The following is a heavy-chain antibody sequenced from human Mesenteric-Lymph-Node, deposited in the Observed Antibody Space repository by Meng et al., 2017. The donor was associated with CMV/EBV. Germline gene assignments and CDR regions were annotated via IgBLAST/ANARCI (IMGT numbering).Heavy chain of an antibody. CDR2: MNSNSGTT. CDR1: GYTFTNYD. V-gene: IGHV1-8*01. Sequence: ASVKVSCKASGYTFTNYDINWVRQATGQGLEWMGWMNSNSGTTGYAQKFQGRVTITRNTSISTAYMEMSSLRSEDTAVYYCARGGGGYCSSTSCLFDYWGQGTLVTVSS. D-gene: IGHD2-2*01. J-gene: IGHJ4*02. CDR3: ARGGGGYCSSTSCLFDY.